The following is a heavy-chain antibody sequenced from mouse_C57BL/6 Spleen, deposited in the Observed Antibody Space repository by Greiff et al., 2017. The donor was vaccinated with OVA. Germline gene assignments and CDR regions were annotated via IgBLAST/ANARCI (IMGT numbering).Heavy chain of an antibody. Sequence: QVHVKQPGAELVKPGASVQLSCKASGYTLTSYWMHWVKQRPGRGLAWIGRIAPNSGGTKYNEKFKSKATLTVDNPSSTAYMQLSSLPSEDAAVYYCARMNGDEDYWGQGTTLTVSS. D-gene: IGHD4-1*01. CDR2: IAPNSGGT. CDR1: GYTLTSYW. J-gene: IGHJ2*01. CDR3: ARMNGDEDY. V-gene: IGHV1-72*01.